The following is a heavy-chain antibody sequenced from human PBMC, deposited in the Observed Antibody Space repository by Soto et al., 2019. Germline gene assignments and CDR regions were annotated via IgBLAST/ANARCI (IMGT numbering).Heavy chain of an antibody. CDR1: GFTFSSYA. D-gene: IGHD3-10*01. CDR3: AKGVVRESPDYYYGMDV. Sequence: GGSLRLSCAASGFTFSSYAMNWVRQAPGKGLEWVSAISGSSDSTYYADSVKGRFTISRDNSKNTLYLQMNSLRAEDTAVYYCAKGVVRESPDYYYGMDVWGQGTTVTVSS. J-gene: IGHJ6*02. CDR2: ISGSSDST. V-gene: IGHV3-23*01.